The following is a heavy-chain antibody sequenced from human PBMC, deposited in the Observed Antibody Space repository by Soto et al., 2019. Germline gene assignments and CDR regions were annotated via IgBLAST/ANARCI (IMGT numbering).Heavy chain of an antibody. J-gene: IGHJ4*02. CDR1: GYTFTNFI. CDR3: ARDPPAARPNFDY. CDR2: IGAGNGNT. Sequence: ASVKVSCKASGYTFTNFIIHWVRQAPGQRLEWMGYIGAGNGNTKYSQKLQDRVTFTRDTSANTVYMDLSSLSSEDTAVYYCARDPPAARPNFDYWGQGTLVT. D-gene: IGHD6-6*01. V-gene: IGHV1-3*01.